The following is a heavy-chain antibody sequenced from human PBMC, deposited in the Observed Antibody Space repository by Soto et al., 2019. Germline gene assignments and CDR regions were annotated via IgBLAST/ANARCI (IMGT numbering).Heavy chain of an antibody. D-gene: IGHD6-6*01. CDR1: GYTFTSYA. CDR3: AVAARPSNWFDP. Sequence: ASVKVSCKASGYTFTSYAIHWVRQAPGQRLEWMGWINAGNGNTKYSQKFQGRVTITRDTSASTAYMELSSLRSEDTAVYYCAVAARPSNWFDPWGQGTLVTVSS. CDR2: INAGNGNT. J-gene: IGHJ5*02. V-gene: IGHV1-3*01.